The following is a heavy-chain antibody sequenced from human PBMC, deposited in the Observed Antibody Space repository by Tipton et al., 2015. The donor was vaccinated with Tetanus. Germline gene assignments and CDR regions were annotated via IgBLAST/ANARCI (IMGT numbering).Heavy chain of an antibody. CDR1: SGSIDSYY. D-gene: IGHD3-10*01. V-gene: IGHV4-59*01. J-gene: IGHJ4*02. Sequence: TLSLTCTVSSGSIDSYYWSWIRQPPGKGLEWIGYISYSGSSEYNPSLKSRVTVSEDTSKSQFSLKLSSVTAADTAVYYCARSTGSGSYFDNWGQGILVAVSS. CDR3: ARSTGSGSYFDN. CDR2: ISYSGSS.